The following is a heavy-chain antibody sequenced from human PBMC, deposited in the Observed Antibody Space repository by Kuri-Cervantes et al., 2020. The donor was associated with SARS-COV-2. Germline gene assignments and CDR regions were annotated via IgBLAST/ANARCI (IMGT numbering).Heavy chain of an antibody. CDR3: AKDHRGGKVDY. CDR2: IKQDGSEK. V-gene: IGHV3-7*01. J-gene: IGHJ4*02. Sequence: ESLKISCAASGFTFSSYWMSWVRQAPGKGLEWVANIKQDGSEKYYVDSVKGRFTISRDNAKNSLYLQMNSLRAEDTAVYYCAKDHRGGKVDYWGQGTLVTVSS. CDR1: GFTFSSYW.